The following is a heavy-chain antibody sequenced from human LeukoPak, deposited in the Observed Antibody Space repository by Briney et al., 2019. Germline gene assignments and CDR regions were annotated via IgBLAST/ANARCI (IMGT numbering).Heavy chain of an antibody. CDR2: IKRKTDGGTT. CDR3: TSTLGY. D-gene: IGHD6-6*01. J-gene: IGHJ4*02. CDR1: GFTFSNAW. Sequence: GGSLRLSCAASGFTFSNAWMTWVRQAPGKGLEWVGRIKRKTDGGTTDYAALVKGRFTISRDGSKNTLYLQMNSLRTEDTAMYYCTSTLGYWGQGTLVTVSS. V-gene: IGHV3-15*01.